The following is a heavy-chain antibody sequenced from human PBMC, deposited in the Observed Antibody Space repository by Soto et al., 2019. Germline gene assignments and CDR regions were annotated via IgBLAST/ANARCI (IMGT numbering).Heavy chain of an antibody. CDR1: GDSISGGTYY. CDR2: ISYSGST. Sequence: PSETLSLTCTVSGDSISGGTYYWSWIRQHPGKGLEWIGYISYSGSTYYSPSLKSRVTMSVDKSKNQFSLTLSSVTAADTAIYYCARGSSTYFDVMTGYYTADYFDFWGQGAPVT. J-gene: IGHJ4*02. V-gene: IGHV4-31*03. CDR3: ARGSSTYFDVMTGYYTADYFDF. D-gene: IGHD3-9*01.